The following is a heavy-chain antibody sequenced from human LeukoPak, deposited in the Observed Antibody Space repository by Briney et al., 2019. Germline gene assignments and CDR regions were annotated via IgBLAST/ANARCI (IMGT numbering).Heavy chain of an antibody. CDR1: GYTFTNYD. CDR2: MNPNSGIT. D-gene: IGHD3-22*01. CDR3: AREDYYDSGSNDY. Sequence: ASVKVSCKASGYTFTNYDINWVRQATGQGLEWMGWMNPNSGITAYAQKFQGRVTITRNTSISTAYMELSSLRSEDTAVYFCAREDYYDSGSNDYWGQGTLVTVSS. J-gene: IGHJ4*02. V-gene: IGHV1-8*03.